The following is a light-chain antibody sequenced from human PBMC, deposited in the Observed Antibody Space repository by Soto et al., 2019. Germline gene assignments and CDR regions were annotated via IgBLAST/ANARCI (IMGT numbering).Light chain of an antibody. J-gene: IGKJ2*01. CDR2: GTS. V-gene: IGKV4-1*01. CDR3: QQYYSTPYT. Sequence: DIVMTQSPDSLAVSLGERATINCKSSQSILSRSTNKNYLAWYQQKPGQPPKVLIYGTSTRESGVPDRFSGSGSDTNFTLTISGLQAEDVVVYFCQQYYSTPYTFGQGTKLEIK. CDR1: QSILSRSTNKNY.